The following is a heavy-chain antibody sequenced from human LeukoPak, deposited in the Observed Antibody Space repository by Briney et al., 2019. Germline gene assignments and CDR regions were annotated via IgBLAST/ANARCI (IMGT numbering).Heavy chain of an antibody. CDR3: ARDQEYSGSYYRYFDY. V-gene: IGHV4-59*01. D-gene: IGHD1-26*01. CDR1: GGSLSSYY. CDR2: IYSRGLTRGST. Sequence: TSETLSLTCTVSGGSLSSYYWSWIRQPPGKGLEWIGYIYSRGLTRGSTSYNSSLKSRVTISVDTSKNQFSLKLSSVTAADTAVYYCARDQEYSGSYYRYFDYWGQGTLVTVSS. J-gene: IGHJ4*02.